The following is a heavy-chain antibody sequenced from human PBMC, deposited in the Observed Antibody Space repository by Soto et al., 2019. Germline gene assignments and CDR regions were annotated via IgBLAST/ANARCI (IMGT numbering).Heavy chain of an antibody. CDR3: ARDPLWFGELLMPFDY. D-gene: IGHD3-10*01. CDR2: ISGSGGST. CDR1: GFTFSSYA. V-gene: IGHV3-23*01. Sequence: GGSLRLSCAASGFTFSSYAMSWVRQAPGKGLEWVSAISGSGGSTYYADSVKGRFTISRDNSKNTLYLQMNSLRAEDTAVYYCARDPLWFGELLMPFDYWGQGTLVTVSS. J-gene: IGHJ4*02.